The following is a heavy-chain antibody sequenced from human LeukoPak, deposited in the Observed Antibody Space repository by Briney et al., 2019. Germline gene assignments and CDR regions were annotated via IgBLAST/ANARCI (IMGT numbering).Heavy chain of an antibody. CDR3: ARADYGGKGAFDP. Sequence: SETLSLTCTVSSGSINNYYWSWIRQPPGKGLEWIGYIYYSGSTNYNPSLKSRVTISVDTSKNQFSLKLSSVTAADTAVYYCARADYGGKGAFDPWGQGTLVTVSS. D-gene: IGHD4-23*01. CDR2: IYYSGST. J-gene: IGHJ5*02. V-gene: IGHV4-59*01. CDR1: SGSINNYY.